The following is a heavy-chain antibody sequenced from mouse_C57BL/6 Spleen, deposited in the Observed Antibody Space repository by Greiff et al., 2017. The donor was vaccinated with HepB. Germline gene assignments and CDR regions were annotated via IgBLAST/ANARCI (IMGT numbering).Heavy chain of an antibody. Sequence: DVHLVESGGGLVKPGGSLKLSCAASGFTFSSYAMSWVRQTPEKRLEWVATISDGGSYTYYPDNVKGRFTISRDNAKNNLYLQMSHLKSEDTAMYYCARERGLGLGLDYWGQGTTLTVSS. CDR1: GFTFSSYA. CDR2: ISDGGSYT. V-gene: IGHV5-4*01. J-gene: IGHJ2*01. D-gene: IGHD4-1*01. CDR3: ARERGLGLGLDY.